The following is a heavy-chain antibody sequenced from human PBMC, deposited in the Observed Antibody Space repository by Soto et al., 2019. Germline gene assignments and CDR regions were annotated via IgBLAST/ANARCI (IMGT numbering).Heavy chain of an antibody. Sequence: QVQLVESGGGVVQPGRSLRLSCAASGFTFSSYGMHWVRQAPGKGLEWVAVIWYDGSNKYYADSVKGRFTISRDNSKKTLYLQMNGLRAGDTAVYYCARDGGGMASIWGAADYWGQGTLVTVSS. V-gene: IGHV3-33*01. D-gene: IGHD5-12*01. CDR2: IWYDGSNK. J-gene: IGHJ4*02. CDR1: GFTFSSYG. CDR3: ARDGGGMASIWGAADY.